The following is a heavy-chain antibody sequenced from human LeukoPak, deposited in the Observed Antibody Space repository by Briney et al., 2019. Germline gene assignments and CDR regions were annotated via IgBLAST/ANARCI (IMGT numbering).Heavy chain of an antibody. V-gene: IGHV1-2*02. CDR1: GYTFNDSY. D-gene: IGHD3-22*01. Sequence: ASVKVSCKASGYTFNDSYIHWVRQAPGQGLEWMGRIDPDSGGTSYPQKFQGRVTMTRDTSITTAYMELSRLRSDDTAVYYCAREYYDSSGLKHAFENWGQGTLDTVSS. CDR2: IDPDSGGT. CDR3: AREYYDSSGLKHAFEN. J-gene: IGHJ3*02.